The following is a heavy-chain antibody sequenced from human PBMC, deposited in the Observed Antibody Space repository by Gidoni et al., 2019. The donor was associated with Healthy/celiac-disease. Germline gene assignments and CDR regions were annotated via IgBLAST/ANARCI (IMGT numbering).Heavy chain of an antibody. J-gene: IGHJ4*02. CDR3: ARVEGGYSGYEPTIDY. CDR2: IWYDGSNK. Sequence: QVQLVESGGGVVQPGRSLRLSCAASGFTFSSYGMHWVRQAPGKGLEWVAVIWYDGSNKYYADSVKGRFTISRDNSKNTLYLQMNSLRAEDTAVYYCARVEGGYSGYEPTIDYWGQGTLVTVSS. V-gene: IGHV3-33*01. CDR1: GFTFSSYG. D-gene: IGHD5-12*01.